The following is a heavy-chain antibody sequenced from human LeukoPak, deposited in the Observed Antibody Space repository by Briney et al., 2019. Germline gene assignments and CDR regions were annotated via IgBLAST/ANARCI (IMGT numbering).Heavy chain of an antibody. CDR3: AKDGVVTITFEY. V-gene: IGHV3-23*01. D-gene: IGHD3-16*01. CDR1: GFTFSSYA. Sequence: GVSLRLSCTASGFTFSSYAMSWVRQVPGKGLEWVSVISGSGGSTFYGDSVKGRFTISRDNSKNTLHLQMNSLRAEDTAVYYCAKDGVVTITFEYWGQGTLVTVSS. J-gene: IGHJ4*02. CDR2: ISGSGGST.